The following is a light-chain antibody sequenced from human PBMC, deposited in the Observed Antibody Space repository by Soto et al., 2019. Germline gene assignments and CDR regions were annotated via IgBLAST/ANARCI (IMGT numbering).Light chain of an antibody. CDR3: QQYNNWPYT. V-gene: IGKV3-15*01. Sequence: EIVMTQSPVTLSVSPGERAALSCRASQSVSSNFAWYQQRPGQAPRLLIYGASTRATGIPARFSGSGSATEFTLTISSLQSEDFAVYYSQQYNNWPYTFGQGTKLEIK. CDR2: GAS. J-gene: IGKJ2*01. CDR1: QSVSSN.